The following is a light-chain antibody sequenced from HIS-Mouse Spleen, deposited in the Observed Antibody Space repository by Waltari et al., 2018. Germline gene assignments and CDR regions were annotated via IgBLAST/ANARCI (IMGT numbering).Light chain of an antibody. CDR1: SSNVGGYTS. CDR3: CSYAGSYTWV. CDR2: DVS. J-gene: IGLJ3*02. V-gene: IGLV2-11*01. Sequence: QSALTQPRSVSGSPGPSVTLSCTGTSSNVGGYTSVSWYQPHPGKAPKLIIYDVSKRPAGVPDLFSGSKSGNTASLTISGLQAEDEADYYCCSYAGSYTWVFGGGTKLTVL.